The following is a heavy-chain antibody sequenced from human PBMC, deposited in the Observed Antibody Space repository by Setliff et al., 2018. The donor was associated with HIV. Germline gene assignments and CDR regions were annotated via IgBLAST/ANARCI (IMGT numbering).Heavy chain of an antibody. Sequence: SETLSLTCTVSGGSISSYYWSWIRQPAGKGLEWIGRIYTSGSTNYNPSLKSRVTMSVDTSKNQFSLKLSSVTAADTAVYYCARGGLITKRVTQTGGYYYYTDVWGKGTTVTVSS. CDR1: GGSISSYY. J-gene: IGHJ6*03. D-gene: IGHD2-21*02. CDR3: ARGGLITKRVTQTGGYYYYTDV. CDR2: IYTSGST. V-gene: IGHV4-4*07.